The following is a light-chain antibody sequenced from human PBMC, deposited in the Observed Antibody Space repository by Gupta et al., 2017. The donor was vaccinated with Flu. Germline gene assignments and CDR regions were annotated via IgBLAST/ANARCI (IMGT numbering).Light chain of an antibody. CDR3: QSYDNSLSGSKV. CDR1: DSNIAAPFV. CDR2: GNN. Sequence: TIYCTGSDSNIAAPFVVHWYQQLPGAAPKLLIYGNNKRPSGVPDRFSCSKSGMSDSLGITGLQADDEAMYDCQSYDNSLSGSKVFGGGTKLTVL. J-gene: IGLJ3*02. V-gene: IGLV1-40*01.